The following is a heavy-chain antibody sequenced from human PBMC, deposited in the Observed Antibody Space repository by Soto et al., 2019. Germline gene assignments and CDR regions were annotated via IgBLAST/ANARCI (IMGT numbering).Heavy chain of an antibody. CDR3: ARHGPIVVVDQYGMDV. Sequence: VESLKISCKGSGYIFTSYWICCFRQMPVKVLEWMGIIYPGDSDTRYSPSFQGQVTISADKSISTAYLQWSSLKASDTAMYYCARHGPIVVVDQYGMDVWGQGTTVTVSS. D-gene: IGHD2-21*01. CDR1: GYIFTSYW. CDR2: IYPGDSDT. J-gene: IGHJ6*02. V-gene: IGHV5-51*01.